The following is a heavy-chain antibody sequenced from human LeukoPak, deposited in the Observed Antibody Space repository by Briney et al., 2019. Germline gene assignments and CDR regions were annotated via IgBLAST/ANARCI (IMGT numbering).Heavy chain of an antibody. CDR3: ARLGYYDRHDY. Sequence: SETLSLTCTVSGGSISSSSYYWGWIRQPPGKGLEWIGYIYYSGSTNYNPSLKSRVTISVDTSKNQFSLKLSSVTAADTAVYYCARLGYYDRHDYWGQGTLVTVSS. CDR2: IYYSGST. CDR1: GGSISSSSYY. J-gene: IGHJ4*02. D-gene: IGHD3-22*01. V-gene: IGHV4-61*05.